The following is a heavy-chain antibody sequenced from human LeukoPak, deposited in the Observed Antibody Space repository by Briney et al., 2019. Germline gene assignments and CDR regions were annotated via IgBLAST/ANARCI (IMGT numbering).Heavy chain of an antibody. CDR2: IIPIFGTA. Sequence: SVKVSCKASGGTFSSYAISWVRQAPGQGLEWMGGIIPIFGTANYAQKSQGRVTITADESTSTAYMELSSLRSEDTAVYYCARRVGATETWAFDIWGQGTMVTVSS. CDR1: GGTFSSYA. V-gene: IGHV1-69*13. D-gene: IGHD1-26*01. CDR3: ARRVGATETWAFDI. J-gene: IGHJ3*02.